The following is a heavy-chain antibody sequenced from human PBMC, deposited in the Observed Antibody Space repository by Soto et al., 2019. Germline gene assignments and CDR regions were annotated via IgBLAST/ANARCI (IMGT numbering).Heavy chain of an antibody. V-gene: IGHV3-74*01. Sequence: VLLVESGGGLVQPGGSLRLSCAASGFTFSSYWMLWVRQAPGKGLVWVSRINSDGSTTSYADSVKGRFTISRDNAKNTLYLQMNSLRAEDTAVYYCARVNPGYSYVNYWGQGTLVTVSS. CDR2: INSDGSTT. D-gene: IGHD5-18*01. CDR3: ARVNPGYSYVNY. CDR1: GFTFSSYW. J-gene: IGHJ4*02.